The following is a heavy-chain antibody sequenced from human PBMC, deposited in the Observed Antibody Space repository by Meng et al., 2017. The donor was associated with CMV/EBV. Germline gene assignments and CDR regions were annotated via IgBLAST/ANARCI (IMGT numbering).Heavy chain of an antibody. J-gene: IGHJ6*02. D-gene: IGHD2-2*01. CDR3: AKVSRESCYYCGMDV. Sequence: GESLKISCAASGFTFSNYGMHWVRQAPGKGLEWVAVIWYDGSDKYYADSVKGRFTISRDNSKNTLYLQMNSLRAEDTAVYYCAKVSRESCYYCGMDVWGQGTTVTVSS. V-gene: IGHV3-30*02. CDR1: GFTFSNYG. CDR2: IWYDGSDK.